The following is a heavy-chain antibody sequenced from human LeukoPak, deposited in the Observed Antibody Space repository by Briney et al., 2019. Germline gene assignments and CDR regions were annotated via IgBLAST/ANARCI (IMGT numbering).Heavy chain of an antibody. CDR1: GFTFSSYS. Sequence: GGSLRLSCAASGFTFSSYSMNWVRQAPGKGLEWVSSISSSSSYIYYADSVKGRFTISRDNAKNSLYLQMNSLRAEDTAVYYCARHYSGYDCFDYWGQGTLVTVSS. D-gene: IGHD5-12*01. CDR2: ISSSSSYI. J-gene: IGHJ4*02. CDR3: ARHYSGYDCFDY. V-gene: IGHV3-21*01.